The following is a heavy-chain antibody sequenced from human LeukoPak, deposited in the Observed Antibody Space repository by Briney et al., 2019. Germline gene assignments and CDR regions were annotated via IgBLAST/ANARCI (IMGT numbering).Heavy chain of an antibody. D-gene: IGHD1-26*01. Sequence: GESLKISCKGSGYGFTKYWIGWVRQMPGKGLEWMGIVYPGDSDTKYSPSLQGQVTISADRSINTAYLQWSSLKASDTAIYYCAMNSGTYLGLLFDYWGQGTLVTVSS. CDR2: VYPGDSDT. CDR3: AMNSGTYLGLLFDY. CDR1: GYGFTKYW. J-gene: IGHJ4*02. V-gene: IGHV5-51*01.